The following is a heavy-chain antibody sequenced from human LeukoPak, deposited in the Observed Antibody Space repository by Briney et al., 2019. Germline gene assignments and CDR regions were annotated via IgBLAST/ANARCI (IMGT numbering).Heavy chain of an antibody. V-gene: IGHV3-33*01. CDR1: GXTFSSYG. J-gene: IGHJ4*02. D-gene: IGHD5-12*01. CDR3: ARDRLGDYFDY. Sequence: PGRSLRLSCAASGXTFSSYGVHWVRQAPGKGLEWVAVIWYDGSNKYYADSVKGRFTISRDNSKNTLYLQMNSLRAEDTAVYYCARDRLGDYFDYWGQGTLVTVSS. CDR2: IWYDGSNK.